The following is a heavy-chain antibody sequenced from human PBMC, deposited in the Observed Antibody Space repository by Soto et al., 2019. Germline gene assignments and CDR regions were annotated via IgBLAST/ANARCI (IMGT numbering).Heavy chain of an antibody. V-gene: IGHV4-31*03. CDR2: IYYSGST. D-gene: IGHD1-26*01. CDR3: VRERRGSYFDYFDY. Sequence: SETLSLTCTVSGGSISSGGYYWSWIRQHPGKGLEWIGYIYYSGSTYYNPSLKSRVTISVDTSKNQFSLKLSSVTAADTAVYYCVRERRGSYFDYFDYWGQGTLVTVSS. CDR1: GGSISSGGYY. J-gene: IGHJ4*02.